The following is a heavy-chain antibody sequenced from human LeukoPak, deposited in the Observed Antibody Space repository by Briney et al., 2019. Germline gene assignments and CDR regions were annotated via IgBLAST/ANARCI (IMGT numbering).Heavy chain of an antibody. CDR2: ISAYNGNT. CDR1: GYTFTSYG. Sequence: ASVKVSCKASGYTFTSYGISWVRQAPGQGLEWMGRISAYNGNTNYAQKLQGRVTMTTDTSMSTAYMELRSLRSDDTAVYYCAREVYYYDSSGYRMINYWGQGTLVTVSS. V-gene: IGHV1-18*01. CDR3: AREVYYYDSSGYRMINY. D-gene: IGHD3-22*01. J-gene: IGHJ4*02.